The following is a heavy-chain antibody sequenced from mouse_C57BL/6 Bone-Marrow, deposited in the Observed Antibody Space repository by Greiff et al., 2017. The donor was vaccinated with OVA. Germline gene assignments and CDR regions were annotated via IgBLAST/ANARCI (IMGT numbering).Heavy chain of an antibody. Sequence: QVQLQQSGAELMKPGASVKLSCKATGYTFTGYWIEWVKQRPGHGLEWIGEILPGSGSTKYNEKFKGKATFTANTSSNTAYMQLSILTTEDSAISYYARYRSYGNRDYWGQGTTLTVSS. CDR1: GYTFTGYW. D-gene: IGHD2-1*01. CDR2: ILPGSGST. J-gene: IGHJ2*01. CDR3: ARYRSYGNRDY. V-gene: IGHV1-9*01.